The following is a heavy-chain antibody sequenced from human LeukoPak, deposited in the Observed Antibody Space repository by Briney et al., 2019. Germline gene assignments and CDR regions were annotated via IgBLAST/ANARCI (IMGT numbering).Heavy chain of an antibody. CDR1: GYTLTELS. CDR2: FDPEDGET. D-gene: IGHD4-17*01. CDR3: ATETHGDYSFDY. J-gene: IGHJ4*02. Sequence: ASVKVSCKVSGYTLTELSMHWVRQAPGKGLEWMGGFDPEDGETIYAQKFQGRVTMTEDTSTDTAYMELSSLRSEDTAVYYCATETHGDYSFDYWGQGTLVTVSS. V-gene: IGHV1-24*01.